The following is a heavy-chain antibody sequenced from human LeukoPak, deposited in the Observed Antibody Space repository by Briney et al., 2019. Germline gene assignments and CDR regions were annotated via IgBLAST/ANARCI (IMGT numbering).Heavy chain of an antibody. V-gene: IGHV4-34*01. D-gene: IGHD3-22*01. CDR3: ARLLVYYDSSGYYEAYGMDV. CDR2: INHSGST. J-gene: IGHJ6*02. Sequence: PSETLSLTSAVYGGSFSGYYWSWIRQPPGKGLEWIGGINHSGSTNYNPSLKSRVTISVDTSKNQFSLKLSSVTAADTAVYYCARLLVYYDSSGYYEAYGMDVWGQGTTVTVSS. CDR1: GGSFSGYY.